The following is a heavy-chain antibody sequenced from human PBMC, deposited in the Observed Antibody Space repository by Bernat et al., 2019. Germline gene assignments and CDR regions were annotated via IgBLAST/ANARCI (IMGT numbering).Heavy chain of an antibody. D-gene: IGHD6-13*01. CDR2: ITGGGGST. CDR3: AKHPAAAKGFYFDY. V-gene: IGHV3-23*01. J-gene: IGHJ4*02. Sequence: EVQLLESGGGSIQPGGSLRLSCAASGFTLSNYAMSWVRQAPGKGLEWVSVITGGGGSTNYADSVKGRFTISRDNSKNTLYLQMNSLRAEDTAVYYCAKHPAAAKGFYFDYWGQGTLVTVSS. CDR1: GFTLSNYA.